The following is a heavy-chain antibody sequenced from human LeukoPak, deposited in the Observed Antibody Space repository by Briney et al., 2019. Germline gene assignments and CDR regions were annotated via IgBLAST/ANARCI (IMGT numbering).Heavy chain of an antibody. Sequence: GGSLRLSCAASGFTFSSYAMHWVRQAPGKGLEWVAVISYDGSNKYCADSVKGRFTISRDNSKNTLYLQMNSLRAEDTAVYYCARSDYDLGSAFDIWGQGTMVTVSS. CDR3: ARSDYDLGSAFDI. V-gene: IGHV3-30*04. CDR1: GFTFSSYA. J-gene: IGHJ3*02. CDR2: ISYDGSNK. D-gene: IGHD3-16*01.